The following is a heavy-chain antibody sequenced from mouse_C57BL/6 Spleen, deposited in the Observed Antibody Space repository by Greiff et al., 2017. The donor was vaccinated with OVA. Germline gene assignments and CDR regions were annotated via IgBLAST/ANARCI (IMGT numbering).Heavy chain of an antibody. CDR3: ARDHSNYGWFAY. CDR2: ISDGGSYT. J-gene: IGHJ3*01. D-gene: IGHD2-5*01. Sequence: DVHLVESGGGLVKPGGSLKLSCAASGFTFSSYAMSWVRQTPEKRLEWVATISDGGSYTYYPDNVKGRFTISRDNAKNNLYLQMSHLKSEDTAMYYCARDHSNYGWFAYWGQGTLVTVSA. CDR1: GFTFSSYA. V-gene: IGHV5-4*01.